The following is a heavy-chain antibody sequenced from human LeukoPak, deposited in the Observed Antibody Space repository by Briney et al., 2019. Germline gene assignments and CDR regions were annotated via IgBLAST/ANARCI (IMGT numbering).Heavy chain of an antibody. CDR1: GFTFSSYW. CDR3: ARDLESLKAGVVTAFFDY. Sequence: GGTLSLSCAASGFTFSSYWMSWVRQAPGKGREWVANIKQDGSEKYYVDSVKGRFSISRDNAKNSLYLQMNSLRAEDRAVYYCARDLESLKAGVVTAFFDYWGQGTLVSVSS. D-gene: IGHD2-2*01. V-gene: IGHV3-7*01. CDR2: IKQDGSEK. J-gene: IGHJ4*02.